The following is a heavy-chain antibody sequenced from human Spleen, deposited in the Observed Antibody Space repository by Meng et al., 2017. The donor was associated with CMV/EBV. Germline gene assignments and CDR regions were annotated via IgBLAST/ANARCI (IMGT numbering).Heavy chain of an antibody. CDR2: INPSGGST. J-gene: IGHJ6*02. CDR1: GYTFTSYY. CDR3: AKDRDIVVVRGYYYYYGLDV. D-gene: IGHD2-2*01. V-gene: IGHV1-46*01. Sequence: ASVKVSCKASGYTFTSYYMHWVRQAPGQGLEWMGIINPSGGSTSYAQKFQGRVTMTRDTSTSTVYMELSSLRSEDTAVYYCAKDRDIVVVRGYYYYYGLDVWGQGTTVTVSS.